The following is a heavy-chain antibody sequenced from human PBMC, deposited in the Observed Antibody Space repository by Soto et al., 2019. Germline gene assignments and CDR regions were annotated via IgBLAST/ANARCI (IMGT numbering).Heavy chain of an antibody. CDR3: ARGRGSGSSFYYYGMDV. J-gene: IGHJ6*02. Sequence: SETLSLTCTVSGGSISSYYWSWIRQPPGKGLEWIGYIYYSGSTNYNPSLKSRVTISVDTSKNQFSLKLSSVTAADTAVYYCARGRGSGSSFYYYGMDVWGQGTPVTVSS. CDR1: GGSISSYY. CDR2: IYYSGST. V-gene: IGHV4-59*01. D-gene: IGHD3-10*01.